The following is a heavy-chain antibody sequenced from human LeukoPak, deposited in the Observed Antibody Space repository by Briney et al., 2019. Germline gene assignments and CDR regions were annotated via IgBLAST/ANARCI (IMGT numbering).Heavy chain of an antibody. CDR3: ARGMTTVTTALYYYYYGMDV. CDR2: IWYDGSNK. D-gene: IGHD4-17*01. J-gene: IGHJ6*02. V-gene: IGHV3-33*08. Sequence: GGSLRLSCAASGFTFSDSAVHWVRQAPGKGLEWVAVIWYDGSNKYYADSVKGRFTISRDNSKNTLYLQMNSLRAEDTAVYYCARGMTTVTTALYYYYYGMDVWGQGTTVTVS. CDR1: GFTFSDSA.